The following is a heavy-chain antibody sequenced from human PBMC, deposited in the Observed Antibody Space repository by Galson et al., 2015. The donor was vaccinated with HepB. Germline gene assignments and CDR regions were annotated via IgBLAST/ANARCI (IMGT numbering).Heavy chain of an antibody. V-gene: IGHV3-30*04. CDR3: ARDSYGMDV. J-gene: IGHJ6*02. CDR2: ISYDGSNK. Sequence: SLRLSCAASGFIFSTYSVHWVRQAPGKGLEWVAVISYDGSNKYYADSVKGRFTISRDDSKNTLYLQMNSLRTEDTAVYYCARDSYGMDVWGQGTTVTVSS. CDR1: GFIFSTYS.